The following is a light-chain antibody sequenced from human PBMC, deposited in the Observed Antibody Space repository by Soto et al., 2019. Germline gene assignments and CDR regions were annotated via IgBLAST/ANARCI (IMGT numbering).Light chain of an antibody. Sequence: DIVMTQSPDSLAVSLGERATINGKSSQSVLYSSNNKNYLAWYQQRPGQPPNLLIYWASTRESGVPDRFSGSGSGTDITLTISSLQAEDVAIYYCQQYFSFPWTFGQGTKVEIK. J-gene: IGKJ1*01. V-gene: IGKV4-1*01. CDR1: QSVLYSSNNKNY. CDR2: WAS. CDR3: QQYFSFPWT.